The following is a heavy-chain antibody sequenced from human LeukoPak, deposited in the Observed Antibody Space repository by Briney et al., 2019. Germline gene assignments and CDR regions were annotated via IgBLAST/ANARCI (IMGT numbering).Heavy chain of an antibody. D-gene: IGHD2-15*01. CDR2: ITGSGSST. CDR3: AKGTDTQGCLGS. J-gene: IGHJ4*02. Sequence: GGSLRLSCAASGFTFVNYAMHWVRQAPGKGLEWVSGITGSGSSTCYADSVKGRFTISIDNSKNTLYLQMTSLKDDDMAIYYCAKGTDTQGCLGSWGQGTPLIVSS. V-gene: IGHV3-23*01. CDR1: GFTFVNYA.